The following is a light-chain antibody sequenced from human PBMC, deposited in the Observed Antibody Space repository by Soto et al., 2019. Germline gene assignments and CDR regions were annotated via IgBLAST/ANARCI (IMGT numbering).Light chain of an antibody. Sequence: EVMMTQFPDTVSVTPGETVTLSCGASQSVRTNLAWYQQRPGQAPRLLIHYSSTRASDIPARFSGSGSGTNFTLAISSLQSEDFAVYYCQQYSISSTFGQGTKVDI. J-gene: IGKJ1*01. V-gene: IGKV3D-15*01. CDR1: QSVRTN. CDR2: YSS. CDR3: QQYSISST.